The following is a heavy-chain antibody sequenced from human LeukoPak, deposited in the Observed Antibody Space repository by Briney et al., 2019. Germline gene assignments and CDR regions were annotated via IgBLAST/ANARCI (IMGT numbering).Heavy chain of an antibody. CDR2: INWDGSST. CDR1: GFTFDDYA. Sequence: CPGGSLRLSCAASGFTFDDYAMSWVRQAPGKGLEWVSGINWDGSSTGYADSVKGRFTISRDNAKNSLYLQMNSLRAEDTALYYCARSGYYYYMDVWGKGTTVTVSS. D-gene: IGHD3-10*01. CDR3: ARSGYYYYMDV. V-gene: IGHV3-20*04. J-gene: IGHJ6*03.